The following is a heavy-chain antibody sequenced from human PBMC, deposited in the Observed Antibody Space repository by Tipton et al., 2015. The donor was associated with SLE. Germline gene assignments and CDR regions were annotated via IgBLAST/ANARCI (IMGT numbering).Heavy chain of an antibody. D-gene: IGHD1-26*01. CDR2: IYYSGST. CDR1: GGSISSSSHY. CDR3: ARRGVGATYWYFDL. V-gene: IGHV4-39*01. Sequence: TLSLTCTVSGGSISSSSHYWGWIRQPPGKGLEWIGSIYYSGSTYYNPSLKSRVTISLDTSKNQFSLKLSSVTAADTAVYYCARRGVGATYWYFDLWGRGTLVTVSS. J-gene: IGHJ2*01.